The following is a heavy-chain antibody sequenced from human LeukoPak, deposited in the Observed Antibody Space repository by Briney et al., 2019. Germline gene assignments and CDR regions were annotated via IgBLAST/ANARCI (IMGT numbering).Heavy chain of an antibody. D-gene: IGHD1-26*01. CDR3: ARDLLYSGSYYSPYHFDY. CDR1: GFTFSDYY. CDR2: ISRSGSTI. V-gene: IGHV3-11*04. J-gene: IGHJ4*02. Sequence: GGSLRLSCAASGFTFSDYYMSWIRQAPGKGLEWVSYISRSGSTIYYADSVKGRFTISRDNAKNSLYLQMNSLRAEDTAVYYCARDLLYSGSYYSPYHFDYWGQGTLVTVSS.